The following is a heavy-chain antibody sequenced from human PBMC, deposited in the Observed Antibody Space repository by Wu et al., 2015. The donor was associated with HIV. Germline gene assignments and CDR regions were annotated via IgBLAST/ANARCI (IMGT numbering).Heavy chain of an antibody. V-gene: IGHV1-46*01. CDR3: ARGSDCTNGVCYIGRWVTPSYYYYMDV. Sequence: QVQLVQSGAEVKKPGASVKVSCKASGYTFTSYYMHWVRQAPGQGLEWMGIINPSGGSTNYAQKLQGRVTMTTDTSTSTAYMELRSLRSDDTAVYYCARGSDCTNGVCYIGRWVTPSYYYYMDVVGTKGTTVTVSS. D-gene: IGHD2-8*01. J-gene: IGHJ6*03. CDR2: INPSGGST. CDR1: GYTFTSYY.